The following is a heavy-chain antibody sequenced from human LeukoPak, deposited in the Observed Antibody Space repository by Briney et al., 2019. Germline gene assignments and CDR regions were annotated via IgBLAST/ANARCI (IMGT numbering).Heavy chain of an antibody. V-gene: IGHV4-34*01. CDR1: GGSFSGYY. D-gene: IGHD2-2*01. Sequence: PSETLSLTCAVYGGSFSGYYWSWIRQPPGKGLEWIGEINHSGSTNYNPSLKSRVTISVDTSKNQFSLKLSSVTAADTAVYYCAREAPYCSSTSCPRRAFDIWGQGTMVTVSS. CDR3: AREAPYCSSTSCPRRAFDI. CDR2: INHSGST. J-gene: IGHJ3*02.